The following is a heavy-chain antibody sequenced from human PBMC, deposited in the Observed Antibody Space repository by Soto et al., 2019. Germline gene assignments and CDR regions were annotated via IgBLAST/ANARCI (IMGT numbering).Heavy chain of an antibody. CDR1: GFTFSDYY. D-gene: IGHD5-18*01. CDR2: ISSSGSTI. Sequence: GGSLRLSCAASGFTFSDYYMSWIRQAPGKGLEWVSYISSSGSTIYYADSVKGRFTISRDNAKNSLYLQMNSLRAGDTAVYYCAREFRGHSYVNWFDPWRQGTLVTVSS. V-gene: IGHV3-11*01. CDR3: AREFRGHSYVNWFDP. J-gene: IGHJ5*02.